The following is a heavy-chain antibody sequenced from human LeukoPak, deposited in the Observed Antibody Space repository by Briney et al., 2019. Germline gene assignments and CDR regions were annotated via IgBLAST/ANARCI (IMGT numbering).Heavy chain of an antibody. CDR1: GGSFSDYY. CDR3: AEEGGSGRLN. V-gene: IGHV4-34*01. CDR2: INHCGST. D-gene: IGHD3-10*01. Sequence: SETLSLTCAVYGGSFSDYYWTWIRQPPGKGLEWIGEINHCGSTNYNSSLKSRVIIFIDTSKNQFSLQLNSVTPEDTAVYYCAEEGGSGRLNWGQGTLVTVSS. J-gene: IGHJ4*02.